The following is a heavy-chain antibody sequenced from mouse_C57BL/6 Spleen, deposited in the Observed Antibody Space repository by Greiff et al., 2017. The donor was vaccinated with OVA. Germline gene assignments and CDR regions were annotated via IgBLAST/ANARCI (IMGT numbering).Heavy chain of an antibody. CDR1: GYSITSGYY. CDR3: ARGITTVVEGWYFDV. Sequence: EVQLVESGPGLVKPSQSLSLTCSVTGYSITSGYYWNWIRQFPGNKLEWMGYISYDGSNNYNPSLKNRISITRDTSKNQFFLKLNSVTTEDTATYYCARGITTVVEGWYFDVWGTGTTVTVSS. J-gene: IGHJ1*03. CDR2: ISYDGSN. D-gene: IGHD1-1*01. V-gene: IGHV3-6*01.